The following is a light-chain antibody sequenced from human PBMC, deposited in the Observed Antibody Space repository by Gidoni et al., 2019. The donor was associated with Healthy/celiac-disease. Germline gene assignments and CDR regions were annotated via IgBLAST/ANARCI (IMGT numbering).Light chain of an antibody. CDR3: QQYNSYSVT. Sequence: DIQMTQSPSTLSASVGDRVTITCRASQSISSWLAWYQQKPVKAPKLLIYKASSLESGVPSRFSGSGSGTEFTLTISSLQPDDFATYYCQQYNSYSVTFGQGTKVETK. V-gene: IGKV1-5*03. CDR2: KAS. J-gene: IGKJ1*01. CDR1: QSISSW.